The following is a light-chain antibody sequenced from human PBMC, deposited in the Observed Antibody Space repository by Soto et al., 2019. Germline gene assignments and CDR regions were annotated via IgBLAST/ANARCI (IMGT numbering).Light chain of an antibody. CDR2: GVT. Sequence: QSALTQPASVSGSPGQSITISCTGTSSDVGGYNYVSWYKHHPGKAPELIIYGVTNRPSGASLRFSGSKSGNTASLTISGLQAEDEADYYCTSYTSTGAPVVFGGGTQLTVL. CDR1: SSDVGGYNY. J-gene: IGLJ2*01. CDR3: TSYTSTGAPVV. V-gene: IGLV2-14*03.